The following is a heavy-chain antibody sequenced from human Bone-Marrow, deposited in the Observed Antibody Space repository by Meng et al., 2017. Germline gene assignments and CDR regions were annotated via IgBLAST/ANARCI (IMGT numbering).Heavy chain of an antibody. D-gene: IGHD6-13*01. J-gene: IGHJ4*02. CDR2: INWNGVST. CDR3: ARDGLGSSSLLPDY. CDR1: GFTFDQYG. Sequence: GGSLRLSCAASGFTFDQYGMNWVRQAPGKGLEWVSGINWNGVSTNYGDSVKGRFTISRDNAKNSLYLQMNSLRAEDTAVYYCARDGLGSSSLLPDYWGQGTLVTVSS. V-gene: IGHV3-20*04.